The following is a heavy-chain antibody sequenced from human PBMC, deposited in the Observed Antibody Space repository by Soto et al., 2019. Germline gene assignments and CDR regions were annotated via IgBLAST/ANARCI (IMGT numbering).Heavy chain of an antibody. D-gene: IGHD4-17*01. CDR3: ATFPPKSDSGDYQDYFDY. Sequence: GASVKVSCTDSGYTLTELSMHWVRQAPGKGLEWMGGFDPENGETMYAQKFQGRVTMTEDTPTDTAFMELSSLKSEDTAVYYCATFPPKSDSGDYQDYFDYWGQGTLVTVSS. J-gene: IGHJ4*02. V-gene: IGHV1-24*01. CDR2: FDPENGET. CDR1: GYTLTELS.